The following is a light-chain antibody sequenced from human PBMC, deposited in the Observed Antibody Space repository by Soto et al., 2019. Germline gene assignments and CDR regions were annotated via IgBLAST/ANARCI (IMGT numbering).Light chain of an antibody. CDR2: EVS. CDR1: SSDVGGYNY. CDR3: SSYTSSSLPV. J-gene: IGLJ2*01. Sequence: QSALTQPASVSGSPGQSITISCTGTSSDVGGYNYVSWYQQHPGKAPKLMIYEVSNRPSGVSNRFSGSKSGNTASLTSSGLQAEDEADYYCSSYTSSSLPVFGGGTKLTVL. V-gene: IGLV2-14*01.